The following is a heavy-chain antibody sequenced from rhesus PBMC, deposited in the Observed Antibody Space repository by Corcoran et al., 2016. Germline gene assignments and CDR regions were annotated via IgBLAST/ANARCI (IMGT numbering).Heavy chain of an antibody. D-gene: IGHD4-29*01. CDR3: ARLNGSSYGRYFDI. CDR1: GGSVSGYC. CDR2: ILSGGST. V-gene: IGHV4-160*01. Sequence: QVQLQQWGEGLVKPSETLSLTCAVYGGSVSGYCLGWIRQATGKGMEWIGRILSGGSTNYNPSLKSRVTMSIDTSKNQFSLKLSSVTAADTAVYYCARLNGSSYGRYFDIWGPGTPITISS. J-gene: IGHJ2*01.